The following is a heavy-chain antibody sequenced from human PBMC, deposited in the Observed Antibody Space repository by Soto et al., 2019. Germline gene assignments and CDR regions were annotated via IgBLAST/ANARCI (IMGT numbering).Heavy chain of an antibody. CDR3: ARSRHYYDSSGPVGY. J-gene: IGHJ4*02. CDR2: IDPSDSYT. Sequence: GESLKMSGNGSGYSFTSYWISWVRQMPGKGLEWMGRIDPSDSYTNYSPSFQGHVTISADKSISTAYLQWSSLKASDTAMYYCARSRHYYDSSGPVGYWGRGTLVTVSS. D-gene: IGHD3-22*01. CDR1: GYSFTSYW. V-gene: IGHV5-10-1*01.